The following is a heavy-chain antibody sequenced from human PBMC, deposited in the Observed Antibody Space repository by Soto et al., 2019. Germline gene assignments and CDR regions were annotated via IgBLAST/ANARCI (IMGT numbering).Heavy chain of an antibody. J-gene: IGHJ4*02. CDR3: ARSEATVLAN. CDR2: AHHSGRT. Sequence: QVQLQESGPGLVKPSGTLSLTCTVSGGSMSSSNWWNWVRQPPGKGLEWIGEAHHSGRTNYNPSLSSRVTLSVDKSKNHFSLKLSSVTAADTAVYYCARSEATVLANWGQGTLVTVSS. CDR1: GGSMSSSNW. D-gene: IGHD4-17*01. V-gene: IGHV4-4*02.